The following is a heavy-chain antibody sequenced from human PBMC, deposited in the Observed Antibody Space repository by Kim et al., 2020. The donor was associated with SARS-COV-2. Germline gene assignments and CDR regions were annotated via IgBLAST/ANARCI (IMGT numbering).Heavy chain of an antibody. D-gene: IGHD5-12*01. Sequence: ASVKVSCKASGYTFTSYAMNWVRQAPGQGLEWMGWINTNTGNPTYAQGFTGRFVFSLDTSVSTAYLQISSLKAEDTAVYYCARSSHIVATMRDYYYGMDVWGQGTTVTVSS. CDR2: INTNTGNP. CDR1: GYTFTSYA. CDR3: ARSSHIVATMRDYYYGMDV. J-gene: IGHJ6*02. V-gene: IGHV7-4-1*02.